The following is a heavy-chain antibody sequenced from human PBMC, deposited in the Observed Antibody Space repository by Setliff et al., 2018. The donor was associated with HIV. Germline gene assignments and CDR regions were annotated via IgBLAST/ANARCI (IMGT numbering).Heavy chain of an antibody. Sequence: ASVKVSCKASGYTFIGDYMHWVRQPPGQGLEWMGWINPNSGGTNFAQKFQGRVTMTRDTSISTAYMELSRLRSDDTAVYYCARGGLATGALDIWGQGTMVTVSS. CDR1: GYTFIGDY. J-gene: IGHJ3*02. D-gene: IGHD5-12*01. CDR2: INPNSGGT. CDR3: ARGGLATGALDI. V-gene: IGHV1-2*02.